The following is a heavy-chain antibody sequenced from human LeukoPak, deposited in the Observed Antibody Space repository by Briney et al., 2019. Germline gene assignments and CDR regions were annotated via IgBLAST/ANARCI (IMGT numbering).Heavy chain of an antibody. CDR1: GFTFSSYG. Sequence: GRSLRLSCAASGFTFSSYGMHWVRQAPGKGLEWVAVTVFDGSNEYYADSVKGRFTISRDNSKNTVYLQMSGLRPEDTAVYYCARAPGGRSWYYFDYWGQGTLVTVSS. CDR3: ARAPGGRSWYYFDY. D-gene: IGHD6-13*01. V-gene: IGHV3-30*19. J-gene: IGHJ4*02. CDR2: TVFDGSNE.